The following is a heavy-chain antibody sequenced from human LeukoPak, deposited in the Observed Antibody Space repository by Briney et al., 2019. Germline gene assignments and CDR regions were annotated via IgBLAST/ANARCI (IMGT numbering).Heavy chain of an antibody. D-gene: IGHD5-12*01. CDR3: ARGKGGYDSAPWYDYHYYYMDV. CDR2: SNWNGGST. V-gene: IGHV3-20*04. Sequence: GGSLRLSCAASGFTFDDYSMSWVGQAPGKGLEGVSGSNWNGGSTGYADSVKGRFTISRDNAKNSLYLQMNSLRAEDTALYYCARGKGGYDSAPWYDYHYYYMDVWGKGTTVTVSS. J-gene: IGHJ6*03. CDR1: GFTFDDYS.